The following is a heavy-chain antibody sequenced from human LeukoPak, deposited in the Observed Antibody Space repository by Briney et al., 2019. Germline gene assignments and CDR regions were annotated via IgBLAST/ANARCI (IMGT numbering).Heavy chain of an antibody. CDR2: ISSSSGTI. CDR3: ARVVWGGYRKDY. Sequence: GGSLRLSCAVSGLTVSSYSVNWVRQAPGKGLEWVSYISSSSGTIYYADSVRGRFTISRDNAKNSLYLQMNSLRAEDTAVYYCARVVWGGYRKDYWGQGSLVTVSS. J-gene: IGHJ4*02. CDR1: GLTVSSYS. V-gene: IGHV3-48*01. D-gene: IGHD3-16*02.